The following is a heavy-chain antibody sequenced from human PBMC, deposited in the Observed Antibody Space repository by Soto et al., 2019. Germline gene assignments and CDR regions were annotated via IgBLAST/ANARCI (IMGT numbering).Heavy chain of an antibody. Sequence: SETLSLTCAVSGASIRSYHWSWIRQPAGKGLEWIGRMQHTGNTNYNPSLKSRVTMSVDTSKNQISLKMTSVTAADTAVYFCAKDVSSRRWFDPWGQGILVTVSS. CDR1: GASIRSYH. CDR2: MQHTGNT. V-gene: IGHV4-4*07. CDR3: AKDVSSRRWFDP. D-gene: IGHD3-16*01. J-gene: IGHJ5*02.